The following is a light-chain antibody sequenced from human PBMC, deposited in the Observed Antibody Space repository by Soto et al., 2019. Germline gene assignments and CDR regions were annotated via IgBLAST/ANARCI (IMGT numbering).Light chain of an antibody. CDR1: SGDIGTYNL. CDR2: EGN. J-gene: IGLJ2*01. V-gene: IGLV2-23*01. Sequence: QSALTHPASVFGSPGQSTTIPCTEPSGDIGTYNLVSWYQQYPSRAPKLIIFEGNKRPSGVSGRFSASKSGNTASLAISGLQAEDEADYHCCSYAGRSTLICGGGTKLTVL. CDR3: CSYAGRSTLI.